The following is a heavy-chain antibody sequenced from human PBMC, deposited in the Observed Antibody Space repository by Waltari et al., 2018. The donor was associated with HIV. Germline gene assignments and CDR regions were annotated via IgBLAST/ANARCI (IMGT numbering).Heavy chain of an antibody. J-gene: IGHJ4*02. CDR3: ARDMATFTGAYYFDT. V-gene: IGHV3-21*01. D-gene: IGHD5-12*01. CDR1: GFSFGSHS. CDR2: ISSGTSFI. Sequence: DVQLMESGGRLVKPGGSLRLSCAASGFSFGSHSLSWVRQAPGGGLEWDASISSGTSFIPYSGSVKGRFTISRGNAENSLYLQMNSLRAEDTAVYYCARDMATFTGAYYFDTWGQGTLVTVSS.